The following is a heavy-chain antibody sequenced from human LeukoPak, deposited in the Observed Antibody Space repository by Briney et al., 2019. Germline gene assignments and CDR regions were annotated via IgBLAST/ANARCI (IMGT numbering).Heavy chain of an antibody. D-gene: IGHD3-10*01. CDR1: GFTFSYAW. V-gene: IGHV3-7*03. Sequence: GGSLRLSCAASGFTFSYAWMSWVRQAPGKGLEWVANIKQDGSEKYYVDSVKGRFTISRDNAKNSLYLQMNSLKTEDTAVYYCLRGYYSSGSQDWGQGTLVTVSS. CDR2: IKQDGSEK. CDR3: LRGYYSSGSQD. J-gene: IGHJ4*02.